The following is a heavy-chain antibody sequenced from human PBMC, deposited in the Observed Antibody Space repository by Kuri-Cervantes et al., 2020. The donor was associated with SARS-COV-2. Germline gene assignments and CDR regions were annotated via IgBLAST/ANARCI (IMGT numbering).Heavy chain of an antibody. J-gene: IGHJ6*03. CDR3: AGDGVSLKGYYYYYMDV. V-gene: IGHV3-7*01. CDR1: GFTFSSYW. CDR2: IKQDGSEK. D-gene: IGHD2-15*01. Sequence: GESLKIPCAASGFTFSSYWMSWVRQAPGKGLEWVANIKQDGSEKYYVDSVKGRFAISRDNAKNSLYLQMNSLRAEDTAVYYCAGDGVSLKGYYYYYMDVWGKWTTVTVSS.